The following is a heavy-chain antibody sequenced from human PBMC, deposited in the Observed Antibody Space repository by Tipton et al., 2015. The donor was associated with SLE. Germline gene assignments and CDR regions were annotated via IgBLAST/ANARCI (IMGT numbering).Heavy chain of an antibody. CDR2: ISGSGGTI. D-gene: IGHD5-24*01. J-gene: IGHJ2*01. CDR3: ARGDLTTINWYFDL. Sequence: SLRLSCTASGFTFGDYAMSWVRQAPGKGLEWVSYISGSGGTIYYAESVKGRFTISRDNAKNSLYLQINSLRAEDTAVYFCARGDLTTINWYFDLWGRGTLVTVSS. V-gene: IGHV3-48*03. CDR1: GFTFGDYA.